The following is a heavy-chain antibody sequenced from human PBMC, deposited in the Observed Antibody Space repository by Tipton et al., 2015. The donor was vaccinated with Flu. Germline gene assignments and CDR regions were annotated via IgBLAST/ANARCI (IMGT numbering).Heavy chain of an antibody. D-gene: IGHD2-21*01. CDR3: ARQLGGGDCN. Sequence: GSLRLSCAASEFIFSTYWMHWVRQAPGKGLEWVANINQDGSEKYYVDSVKGRFTISRDNAKNSLYLQMNSLRAEDTAIYYCARQLGGGDCNWGQGTLVTVSS. CDR2: INQDGSEK. V-gene: IGHV3-7*03. J-gene: IGHJ4*02. CDR1: EFIFSTYW.